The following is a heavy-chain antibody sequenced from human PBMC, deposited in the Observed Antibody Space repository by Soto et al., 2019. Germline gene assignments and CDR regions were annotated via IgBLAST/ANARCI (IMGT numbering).Heavy chain of an antibody. Sequence: SETLSLTCAVSGDSISSGYYWGWIRQPPGKGLEWVGSIYYGGTTYYNPSLKSRVTISVDTSKNQFSLRLSSVTAADTAVYYCSKTDYYHYGMDVWGQGTTVTVSS. J-gene: IGHJ6*02. CDR1: GDSISSGYY. V-gene: IGHV4-38-2*01. CDR3: SKTDYYHYGMDV. CDR2: IYYGGTT.